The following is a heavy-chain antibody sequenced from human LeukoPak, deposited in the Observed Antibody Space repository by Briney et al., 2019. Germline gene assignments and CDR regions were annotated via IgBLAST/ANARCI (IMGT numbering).Heavy chain of an antibody. CDR1: GFTFSSHA. V-gene: IGHV3-30-3*01. CDR3: ARDLSERYSIDH. D-gene: IGHD2-15*01. CDR2: ISDDGSTI. Sequence: GGSLRLSCAASGFTFSSHAMHWVRQAPGKGLEWVAFISDDGSTIYYADPVKGRLYISRDNSKNTLYVQMNSLRPEDTAVYYCARDLSERYSIDHWGQGTLVTVPS. J-gene: IGHJ4*02.